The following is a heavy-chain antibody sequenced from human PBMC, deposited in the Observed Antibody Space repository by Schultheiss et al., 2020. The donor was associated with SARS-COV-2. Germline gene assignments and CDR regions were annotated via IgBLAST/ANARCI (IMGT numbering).Heavy chain of an antibody. D-gene: IGHD6-19*01. Sequence: SETLSLTCTVSGGSISSYYWSWIRQPPGKGLEWIGRIYTSGSTNYNPSLKSRVTISVDTSKNQFSLKLSSVTAADTAVYYCARAGVGQWLAIGTAFDYWGQGTLVTVSS. V-gene: IGHV4-4*07. J-gene: IGHJ4*02. CDR2: IYTSGST. CDR3: ARAGVGQWLAIGTAFDY. CDR1: GGSISSYY.